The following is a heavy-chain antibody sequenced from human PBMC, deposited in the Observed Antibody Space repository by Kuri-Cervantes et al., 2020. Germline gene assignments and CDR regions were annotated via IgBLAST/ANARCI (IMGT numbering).Heavy chain of an antibody. CDR3: ANQLTPYSSFV. V-gene: IGHV3-23*01. J-gene: IGHJ4*02. CDR1: GFTFSDYY. CDR2: ISGSGGST. Sequence: GGSLRLSCAASGFTFSDYYMSWIRQAPGKGLEWVSAISGSGGSTYYADSVKGRFTISRDNSKNTPYLQMNSLRAEDTAVYYCANQLTPYSSFVWGQGTLVTVSS. D-gene: IGHD6-6*01.